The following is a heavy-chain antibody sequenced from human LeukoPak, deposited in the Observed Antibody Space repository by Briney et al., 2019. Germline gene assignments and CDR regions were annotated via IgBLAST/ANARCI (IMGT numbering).Heavy chain of an antibody. CDR1: GYTFTGYY. V-gene: IGHV1-46*01. CDR3: ARGDFGSGSYKL. CDR2: INPSGGGT. D-gene: IGHD3-10*01. J-gene: IGHJ4*02. Sequence: ASVKVSCKASGYTFTGYYMHWVRQAPGQGLEWMGRINPSGGGTSYAQKFQGRVIMTTDTSTSSVFMELSSLRSEDTAVYYCARGDFGSGSYKLWGQGTLVSVSS.